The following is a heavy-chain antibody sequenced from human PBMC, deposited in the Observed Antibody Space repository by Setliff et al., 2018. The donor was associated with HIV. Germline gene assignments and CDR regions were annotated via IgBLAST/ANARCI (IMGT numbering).Heavy chain of an antibody. CDR2: IYSGGNT. CDR3: AMFSSSSG. Sequence: GGSLRLSCAASGFAVSSNYMSWVRQAPGKGLEWVSVIYSGGNTYYADSVKGRFTISRDNAKNTLYLQMNDLRGEDTAVYYCAMFSSSSGWGQGTQVTVSS. V-gene: IGHV3-53*01. J-gene: IGHJ4*02. D-gene: IGHD6-6*01. CDR1: GFAVSSNY.